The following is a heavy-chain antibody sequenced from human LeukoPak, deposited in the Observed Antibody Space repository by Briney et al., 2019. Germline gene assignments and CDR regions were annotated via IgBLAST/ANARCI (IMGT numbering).Heavy chain of an antibody. D-gene: IGHD3-16*02. J-gene: IGHJ4*02. CDR2: ISAYNGNT. CDR1: GYTFTSYG. CDR3: ARDYVWGSYRLPLDY. Sequence: GASVKVSCKASGYTFTSYGISWVRQAPGLGLEWMGWISAYNGNTNYAQKLQGRVTMTTDTSTSTAYMELRSLRSDDTAVYYCARDYVWGSYRLPLDYWGQGTLVTVSS. V-gene: IGHV1-18*01.